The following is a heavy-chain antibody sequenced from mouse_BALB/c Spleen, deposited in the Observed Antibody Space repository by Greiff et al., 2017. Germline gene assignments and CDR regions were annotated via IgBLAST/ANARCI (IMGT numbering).Heavy chain of an antibody. CDR3: TRAYYGNLWYFDV. J-gene: IGHJ1*01. CDR2: INPSNGGT. V-gene: IGHV1S81*02. D-gene: IGHD2-10*01. Sequence: VQLQQPGAELVKPGASVKLSCKASGYTFTSYYMYWVKQRPGQGLEWIGGINPSNGGTNFNEKFKSKATLTVDKSSSTAYMQLSSLTSEDSAVYYCTRAYYGNLWYFDVWGAGTTVTVSS. CDR1: GYTFTSYY.